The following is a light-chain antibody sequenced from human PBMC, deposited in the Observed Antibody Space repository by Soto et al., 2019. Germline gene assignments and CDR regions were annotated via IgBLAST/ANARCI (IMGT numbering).Light chain of an antibody. CDR3: QQSYSTPWT. CDR2: AAS. Sequence: DIQMTQSPSSLSASVGDRVTITCRASQSISNYLSWDQQIPGKAPKLLIYAASTLRSGVSSRFSGSGSGTDFTLTISSLQPEDFATYYCQQSYSTPWTFGQGTKVEIK. J-gene: IGKJ1*01. CDR1: QSISNY. V-gene: IGKV1-39*01.